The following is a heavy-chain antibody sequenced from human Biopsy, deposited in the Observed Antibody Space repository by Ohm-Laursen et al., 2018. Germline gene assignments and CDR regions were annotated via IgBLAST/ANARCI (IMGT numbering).Heavy chain of an antibody. CDR2: TYYRTQWFF. CDR3: ARETPTGIPFNWFDP. Sequence: SETLSLTWAISGDSISNKDAAWDWIRRSPSRGLEWLGRTYYRTQWFFDYAVFVRSRISIKPDTSKNRFSLELNSVTPEDTAVYFCARETPTGIPFNWFDPWGQGTLVTVSS. CDR1: GDSISNKDAA. D-gene: IGHD1-1*01. J-gene: IGHJ5*02. V-gene: IGHV6-1*01.